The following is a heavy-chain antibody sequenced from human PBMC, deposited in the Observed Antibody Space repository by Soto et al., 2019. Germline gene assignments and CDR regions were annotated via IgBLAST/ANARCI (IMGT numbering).Heavy chain of an antibody. CDR2: IYYSGST. D-gene: IGHD3-3*01. CDR1: GGSISSGDYY. V-gene: IGHV4-30-4*01. CDR3: ARDYYDFWSGYPGWGGFDP. Sequence: PSETLSLTCTVSGGSISSGDYYWSWIRQPPGKGLEWIGYIYYSGSTYYNPSLKSRVTISVDTSKNQFSLKLSSVTAADTAVYYCARDYYDFWSGYPGWGGFDPWGHGTLVTVSS. J-gene: IGHJ5*02.